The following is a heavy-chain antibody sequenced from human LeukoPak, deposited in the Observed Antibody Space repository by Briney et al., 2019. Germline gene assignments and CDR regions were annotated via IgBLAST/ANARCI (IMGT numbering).Heavy chain of an antibody. J-gene: IGHJ3*02. D-gene: IGHD3-22*01. CDR1: GFIVSSNY. CDR3: ARVGSSSGRSFDI. V-gene: IGHV3-53*01. CDR2: IYSGGST. Sequence: GGSLRLSCAASGFIVSSNYMSWVPQAPGEGLEWVSVIYSGGSTYYEGSVKGRFTIYRDKSKNTLHLQMNSLRAEDTAVYYCARVGSSSGRSFDIWGQGTMVTVSS.